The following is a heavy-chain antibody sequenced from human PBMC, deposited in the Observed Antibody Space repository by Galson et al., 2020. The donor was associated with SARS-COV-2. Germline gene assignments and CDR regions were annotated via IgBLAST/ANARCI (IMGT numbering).Heavy chain of an antibody. CDR1: GFTLRSYA. CDR2: IGTAGDT. CDR3: ARVSYDILTGYYDY. V-gene: IGHV3-13*01. Sequence: GGSLRLSCEASGFTLRSYAMHWVRQATGQGLEWVSAIGTAGDTYYPGPVKGRFTTSRENAKNSLYLQMNSVRAGDTALYYCARVSYDILTGYYDYWGQGTLVTVSS. D-gene: IGHD3-9*01. J-gene: IGHJ4*02.